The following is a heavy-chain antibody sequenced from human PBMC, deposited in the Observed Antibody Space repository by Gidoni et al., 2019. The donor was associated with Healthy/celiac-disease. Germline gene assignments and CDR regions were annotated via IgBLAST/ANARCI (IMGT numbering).Heavy chain of an antibody. D-gene: IGHD4-17*01. V-gene: IGHV3-21*01. Sequence: EVQLVESGGGLVKPGGSLRISCAASGFTFSSYSMTWVRQAPGKGLEWVSSISSSSSYIYYADSVKGRFTISRDNAKNSLYLQMNSLRAEDTAVYYCARDRRYGDYESLTLHDAFDIWGQGTMVTVSS. CDR1: GFTFSSYS. J-gene: IGHJ3*02. CDR2: ISSSSSYI. CDR3: ARDRRYGDYESLTLHDAFDI.